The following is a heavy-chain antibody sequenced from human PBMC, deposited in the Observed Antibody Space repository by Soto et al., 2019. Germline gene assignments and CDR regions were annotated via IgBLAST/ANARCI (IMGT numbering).Heavy chain of an antibody. J-gene: IGHJ4*02. CDR3: AVLAGYTTAYRYYFDY. Sequence: QVQLQESGPGLVKPSQTLSLTCTVSGGSISSGDHYWSWIRQHPGKGLEWFGYISDSGSTYYNPSLESRFTISVDTSDNQFSLMLSSVTAPDTRVYYCAVLAGYTTAYRYYFDYWGQVTLVTVSS. CDR1: GGSISSGDHY. V-gene: IGHV4-31*03. CDR2: ISDSGST. D-gene: IGHD1-1*01.